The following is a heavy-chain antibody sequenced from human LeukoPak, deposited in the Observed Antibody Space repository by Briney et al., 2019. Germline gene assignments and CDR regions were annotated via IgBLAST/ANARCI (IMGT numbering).Heavy chain of an antibody. D-gene: IGHD6-19*01. CDR2: INSDGSST. CDR3: ATGAGCGY. V-gene: IGHV3-74*01. Sequence: GGSLRLSCAASGFTFSSYWMHWVRQAPGKGLVWVSRINSDGSSTNYADSVKGRFTISRDNAKNSLYLQMNTLRDEDTAVYYCATGAGCGYWGQGTLVTVSS. CDR1: GFTFSSYW. J-gene: IGHJ4*02.